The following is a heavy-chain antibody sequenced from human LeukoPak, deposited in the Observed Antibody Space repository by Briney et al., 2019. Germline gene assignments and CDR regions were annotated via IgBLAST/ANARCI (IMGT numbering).Heavy chain of an antibody. J-gene: IGHJ5*02. CDR3: ASPGDYYDSSGYYPNWFDP. D-gene: IGHD3-22*01. Sequence: SETLSLTCTVSGGSISSYYWSWIRQPPGKGLEWIGYIYYSGSTNYNPSLKSRVTISVDTSKNQFSLKLSSVTAADTAVYYCASPGDYYDSSGYYPNWFDPWGQGTLVTVSS. V-gene: IGHV4-59*12. CDR1: GGSISSYY. CDR2: IYYSGST.